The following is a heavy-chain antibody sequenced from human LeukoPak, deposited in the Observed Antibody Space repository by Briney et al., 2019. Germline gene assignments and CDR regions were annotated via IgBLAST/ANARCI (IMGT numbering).Heavy chain of an antibody. CDR2: ISSSSSYI. D-gene: IGHD6-19*01. CDR1: GFTFSSYS. V-gene: IGHV3-21*04. CDR3: AKGSQWLIHY. J-gene: IGHJ4*02. Sequence: GSLRLSCAASGFTFSSYSMNWVRQAPGKGLEWVSSISSSSSYIYYADSVKGRFTISRDNSKNSLYLQVNSLRTDDTALYYCAKGSQWLIHYWGQGTLVTVSS.